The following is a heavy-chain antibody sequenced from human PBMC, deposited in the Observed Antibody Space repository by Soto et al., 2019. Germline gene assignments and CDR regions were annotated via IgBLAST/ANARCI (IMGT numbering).Heavy chain of an antibody. D-gene: IGHD3-9*01. CDR2: FDPEDGET. Sequence: ASVKVSCKVSGYTLTELSMHWVRQAPGKGLEWMGGFDPEDGETIYAQNFQGRVTMTEDTSTDTAYMELSSLRSEDTAVYYCATVYDVLTGYSPFDYWGQGTLVTVSS. CDR1: GYTLTELS. J-gene: IGHJ4*02. CDR3: ATVYDVLTGYSPFDY. V-gene: IGHV1-24*01.